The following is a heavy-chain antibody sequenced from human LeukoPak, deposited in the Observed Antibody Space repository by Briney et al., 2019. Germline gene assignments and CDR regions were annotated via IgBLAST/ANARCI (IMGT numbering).Heavy chain of an antibody. Sequence: SETLSLTCSVSGGSISSGGYYWSWIRQHPEKGLEWIGYIYHSGGADYNPSLKSRVTISVDTSRNQFSLKLTTVTAADTAVYYCARESSGTEGSAAFDIWGRGTMVTVSS. J-gene: IGHJ3*02. CDR3: ARESSGTEGSAAFDI. CDR2: IYHSGGA. D-gene: IGHD3-22*01. CDR1: GGSISSGGYY. V-gene: IGHV4-31*03.